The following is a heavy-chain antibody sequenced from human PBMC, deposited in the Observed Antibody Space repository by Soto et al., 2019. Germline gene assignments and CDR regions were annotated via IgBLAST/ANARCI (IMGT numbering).Heavy chain of an antibody. D-gene: IGHD4-17*01. J-gene: IGHJ5*02. V-gene: IGHV3-43*01. CDR3: AKTVTAGRLTGWFDP. CDR1: GFTFDDYT. Sequence: EVQLVESGGVVAQPGGSLRLSCAASGFTFDDYTMHWVRQAPGKGLEWVSLISWDGGSTYYADSVKGRFTISRDNSKNSLHLQMNSLRIEDTALYYCAKTVTAGRLTGWFDPWGQGTLVTVSS. CDR2: ISWDGGST.